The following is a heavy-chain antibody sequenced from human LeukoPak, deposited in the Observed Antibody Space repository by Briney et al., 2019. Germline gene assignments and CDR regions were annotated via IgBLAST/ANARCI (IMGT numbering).Heavy chain of an antibody. CDR2: INHSGST. D-gene: IGHD3-3*01. CDR1: GGSFSGYY. Sequence: NTSETLSLTCAVYGGSFSGYYWSWIRQPPGKGLEWIGEINHSGSTNYNPSLKSRVTISVDTSKNQFSLKLSSVTAADTAVYYCASQHYDFWSGYYPFFDYWGQGTLVTVSS. J-gene: IGHJ4*02. CDR3: ASQHYDFWSGYYPFFDY. V-gene: IGHV4-34*01.